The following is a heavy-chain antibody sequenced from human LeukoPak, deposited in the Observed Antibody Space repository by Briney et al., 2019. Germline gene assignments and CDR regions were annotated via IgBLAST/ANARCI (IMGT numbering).Heavy chain of an antibody. Sequence: GASVKVSCKASGYTFTGYYMHWVRQAPGQGLEWMGWINPNSGGTNYARKFQGRVTMTRDTSISTAYMELSRLRSDDTAVYYCARDSYRMGRAVAGTAQSYWGQGTLVTVSS. CDR2: INPNSGGT. V-gene: IGHV1-2*02. J-gene: IGHJ4*02. D-gene: IGHD6-19*01. CDR1: GYTFTGYY. CDR3: ARDSYRMGRAVAGTAQSY.